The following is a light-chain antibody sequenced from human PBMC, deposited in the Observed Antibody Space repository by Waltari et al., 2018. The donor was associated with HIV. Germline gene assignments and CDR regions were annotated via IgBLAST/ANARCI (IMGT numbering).Light chain of an antibody. CDR1: QSLLYNSNNKNY. CDR3: QQYYSLPLT. J-gene: IGKJ4*02. CDR2: WAS. V-gene: IGKV4-1*01. Sequence: DITLTQSPVSLAVSPGERATFNCTSNQSLLYNSNNKNYLSWYQQKPGQSPKLLIYWASNRESGVPDRFRGSGSGTDFTLTINNLQTEDVAIYYWQQYYSLPLTCGGGTRVEIK.